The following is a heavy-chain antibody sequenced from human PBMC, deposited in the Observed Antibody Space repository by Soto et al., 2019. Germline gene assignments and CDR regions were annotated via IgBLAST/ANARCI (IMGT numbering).Heavy chain of an antibody. D-gene: IGHD2-21*01. CDR1: GYTLTDYA. CDR2: IGTGNGYT. J-gene: IGHJ4*02. CDR3: AKGSRMWTPDY. V-gene: IGHV1-3*04. Sequence: ASVKVSCKTSGYTLTDYAIHWLRQPPRHGLEWKGWIGTGNGYTKFSQNYQGRVTITRDTSATTAYMELTGLRSEDTAVYYCAKGSRMWTPDYWGPGPLVTVSS.